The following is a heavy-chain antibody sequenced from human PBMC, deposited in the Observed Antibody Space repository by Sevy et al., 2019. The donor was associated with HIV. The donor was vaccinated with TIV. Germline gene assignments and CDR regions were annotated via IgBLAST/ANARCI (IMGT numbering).Heavy chain of an antibody. CDR3: AKDQGDYVWGTFRDY. J-gene: IGHJ4*02. Sequence: GGSLRISCAASGFTFSIYAMSWVRQAPGKGLEWVSGLSGSGGSTYYVDSVKGRFTISRDNSKNTLYLQMNSLRAEDTAVYYCAKDQGDYVWGTFRDYWGQGTLVTVSS. D-gene: IGHD3-16*02. CDR1: GFTFSIYA. CDR2: LSGSGGST. V-gene: IGHV3-23*01.